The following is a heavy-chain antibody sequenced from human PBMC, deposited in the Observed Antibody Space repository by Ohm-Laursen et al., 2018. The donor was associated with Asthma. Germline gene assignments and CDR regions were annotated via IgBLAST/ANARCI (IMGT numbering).Heavy chain of an antibody. J-gene: IGHJ4*02. CDR3: AREYKWEPQEDFDY. Sequence: SLRLSCSASGFTFDDYAMHWVRQAPGKGLEWVSGISWNSGSIGYADSVKGRFTISRDNAKNSLYLQMNSLRAEDTAVYYCAREYKWEPQEDFDYWGQGTLVTVSS. D-gene: IGHD1-26*01. V-gene: IGHV3-9*01. CDR1: GFTFDDYA. CDR2: ISWNSGSI.